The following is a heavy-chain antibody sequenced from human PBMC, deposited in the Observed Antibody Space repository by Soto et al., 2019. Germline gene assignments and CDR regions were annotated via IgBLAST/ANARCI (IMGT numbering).Heavy chain of an antibody. D-gene: IGHD5-12*01. Sequence: SETLSLTCTVSGGSISSGGYYWSWIRQHPGKGLEWIGYIYYSGSTYYNPSLKSRVTISVDTSKNQFSLKLSSVTAADTAVYHCARGGDGYNFLAFDIWGQGTMVTVSS. CDR1: GGSISSGGYY. V-gene: IGHV4-31*03. J-gene: IGHJ3*02. CDR3: ARGGDGYNFLAFDI. CDR2: IYYSGST.